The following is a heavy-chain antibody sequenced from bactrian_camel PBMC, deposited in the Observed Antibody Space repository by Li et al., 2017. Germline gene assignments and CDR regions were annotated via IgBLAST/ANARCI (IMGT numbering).Heavy chain of an antibody. CDR3: VRDGPISSLGDYSLAY. Sequence: DVQLVESGGGLVQPGGSLRLSCETSGYTYRSYCMAWFRQAPGKEREGVASIDSDGTTNYADPVKGRFTISQDRGKNTVYLQMNSLKAEDTAVYYCVRDGPISSLGDYSLAYWGQGTQVTVS. V-gene: IGHV3S10*01. J-gene: IGHJ4*01. CDR1: GYTYRSYC. CDR2: IDSDGTT. D-gene: IGHD4*01.